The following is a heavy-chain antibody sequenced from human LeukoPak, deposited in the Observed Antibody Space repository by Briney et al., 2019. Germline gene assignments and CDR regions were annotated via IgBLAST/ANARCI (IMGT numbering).Heavy chain of an antibody. Sequence: PGGSLRLSCAASGFTFSSYGLHWVRQAPDKGLEWVAFISYDGSNKFYGDSVKGRFTISRDNSKNSLYLQMNSLRTEDTALYYCAKDSYSSGWYYYYYGMDVWGQGTTVTVSS. CDR3: AKDSYSSGWYYYYYGMDV. CDR1: GFTFSSYG. J-gene: IGHJ6*02. CDR2: ISYDGSNK. V-gene: IGHV3-30*18. D-gene: IGHD6-19*01.